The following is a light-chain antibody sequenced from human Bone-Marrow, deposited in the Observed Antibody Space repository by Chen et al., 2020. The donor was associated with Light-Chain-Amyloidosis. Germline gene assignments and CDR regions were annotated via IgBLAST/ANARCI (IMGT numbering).Light chain of an antibody. CDR1: NIGSKS. CDR2: DDS. CDR3: QVWDSGSDGGV. V-gene: IGLV3-21*02. J-gene: IGLJ3*02. Sequence: SYVLTQPPSVSVAPGQTARITCGGNNIGSKSVHWYQRKPGQAPILVVYDDSDRPSGIPERFSGANSGNTATLTSSRVEAGDEADYYGQVWDSGSDGGVFGGGTKLTGL.